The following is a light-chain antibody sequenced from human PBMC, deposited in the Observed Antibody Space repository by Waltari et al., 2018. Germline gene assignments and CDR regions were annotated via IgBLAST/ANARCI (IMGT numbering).Light chain of an antibody. Sequence: EIMLTQSPGALSVSPGERATLSCRASRSVRSNLVWFQQKPAQAPRLLIYGASTRATVIPARFSGSGSETEFTRTISRMQSEDVAVYYCQQYQTWPRTFGQGTKLDIK. J-gene: IGKJ2*01. CDR1: RSVRSN. V-gene: IGKV3-15*01. CDR3: QQYQTWPRT. CDR2: GAS.